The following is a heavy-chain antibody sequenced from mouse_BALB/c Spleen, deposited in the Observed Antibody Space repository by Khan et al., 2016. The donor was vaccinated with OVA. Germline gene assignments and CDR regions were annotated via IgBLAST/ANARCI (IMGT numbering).Heavy chain of an antibody. Sequence: QVQLQQSGAELARPGASVKMSCKASGYTFTTHTMHWIKQRPGKGLEWIGYINPRCGYNQKLKDKATLTADLSSSTAYMQLSSLTSEDAAVYYGERRTAEYALDYWGQGTSVTVSS. D-gene: IGHD1-2*01. CDR2: INPRCG. CDR1: GYTFTTHT. V-gene: IGHV1-4*01. J-gene: IGHJ4*01. CDR3: ERRTAEYALDY.